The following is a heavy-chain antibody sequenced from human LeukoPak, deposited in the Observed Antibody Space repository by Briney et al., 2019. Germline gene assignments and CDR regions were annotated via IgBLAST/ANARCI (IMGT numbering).Heavy chain of an antibody. V-gene: IGHV1-18*04. D-gene: IGHD3-10*01. CDR1: GYTFTAYY. Sequence: ASVKVSCKASGYTFTAYYMHWVRQAPGQGLEWMGWISAYNGNTDYAQNLRGRLIMTTDTSTSTAYMELRSLRSDDTAIYYCARDSVDGSGTYYNDSPDYWGQGTLVTVSS. J-gene: IGHJ4*02. CDR2: ISAYNGNT. CDR3: ARDSVDGSGTYYNDSPDY.